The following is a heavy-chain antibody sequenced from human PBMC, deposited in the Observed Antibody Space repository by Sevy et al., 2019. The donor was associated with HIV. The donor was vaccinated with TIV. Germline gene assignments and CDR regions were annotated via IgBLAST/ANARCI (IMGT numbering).Heavy chain of an antibody. CDR2: INPSGGST. CDR1: GYTFTSYY. V-gene: IGHV1-46*01. CDR3: ARDRRVVPAATHWFDP. Sequence: ASVKVSCKASGYTFTSYYMHWVRQAPGQGLEWMGIINPSGGSTSYAQKFQGRVTMTRDTSTSTVYMELSSLRSEDTAVYYCARDRRVVPAATHWFDPWGQGPLVTVSS. D-gene: IGHD2-2*01. J-gene: IGHJ5*02.